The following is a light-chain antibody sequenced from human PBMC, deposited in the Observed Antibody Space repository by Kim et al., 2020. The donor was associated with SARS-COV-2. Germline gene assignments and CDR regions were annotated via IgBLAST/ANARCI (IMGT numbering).Light chain of an antibody. V-gene: IGLV2-11*01. CDR3: CSYAGVYTYV. CDR1: RSDVGAYNY. CDR2: DVT. J-gene: IGLJ1*01. Sequence: GQSVTISCTGTRSDVGAYNYVSFYQHHPGKAPKLIIYDVTRRPSGVPARFSGSKSGDTASLTISGLQAEDEADYYCCSYAGVYTYVFGAGTKVTVL.